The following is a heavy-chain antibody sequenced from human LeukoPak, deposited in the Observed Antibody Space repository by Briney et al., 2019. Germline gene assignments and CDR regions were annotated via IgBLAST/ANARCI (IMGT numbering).Heavy chain of an antibody. Sequence: ASVKVSCKVSGYTLTELSMHWVRQAPGKGLEWMGGFDPEDGETIYAQKFQGRVTMTEDTSTDTAYMELSSLRSDDTAVYYCARDYPPGRRIAPAAIHYYYGMDVWGQGTTVTVSS. V-gene: IGHV1-24*01. J-gene: IGHJ6*02. CDR2: FDPEDGET. CDR1: GYTLTELS. D-gene: IGHD2-2*01. CDR3: ARDYPPGRRIAPAAIHYYYGMDV.